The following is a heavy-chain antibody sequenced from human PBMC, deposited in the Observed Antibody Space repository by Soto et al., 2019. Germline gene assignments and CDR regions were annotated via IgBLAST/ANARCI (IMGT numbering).Heavy chain of an antibody. J-gene: IGHJ6*02. V-gene: IGHV6-1*01. D-gene: IGHD6-6*01. CDR2: TYYRSKWNN. CDR1: GDSVSTNRAV. Sequence: SQTLSLTCAISGDSVSTNRAVWNWIRQSPSRGLEWLGRTYYRSKWNNDYAVSVKSRITINPDTSKNQFSLQLNSVTPEDTAVYYCARGRPDYYGMDVWGQGTTVTVSS. CDR3: ARGRPDYYGMDV.